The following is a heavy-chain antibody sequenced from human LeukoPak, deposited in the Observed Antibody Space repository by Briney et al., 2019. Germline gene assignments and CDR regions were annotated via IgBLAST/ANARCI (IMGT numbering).Heavy chain of an antibody. J-gene: IGHJ4*02. D-gene: IGHD6-13*01. Sequence: SETLSLTCTVSGGSISSSSYYWGWIRQPPGKGLEWIGSIYYSGSTYYSPSLKSRVTISVDTSKNQFSLKLSSVTAADTAVYYCATGDASSRPYYFDYWGQGTLVTVSS. CDR2: IYYSGST. V-gene: IGHV4-39*01. CDR1: GGSISSSSYY. CDR3: ATGDASSRPYYFDY.